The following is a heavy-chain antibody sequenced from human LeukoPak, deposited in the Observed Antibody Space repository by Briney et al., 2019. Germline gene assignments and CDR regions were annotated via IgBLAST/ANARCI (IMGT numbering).Heavy chain of an antibody. CDR3: ARDSRGWSKNY. CDR2: ISGSGGDT. V-gene: IGHV3-23*01. Sequence: GGSLRLSCAASGFXFSTDAMTWVRQAPGKGLHWVSAISGSGGDTYYEDSVKGRLTISRDNSKNMMYLQMNSLRAEDTAVYYCARDSRGWSKNYWGQGTLVTVSS. J-gene: IGHJ4*02. CDR1: GFXFSTDA. D-gene: IGHD6-19*01.